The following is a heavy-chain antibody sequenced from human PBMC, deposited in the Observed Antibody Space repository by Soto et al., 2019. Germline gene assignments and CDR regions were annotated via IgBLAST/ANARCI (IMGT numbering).Heavy chain of an antibody. CDR2: ITPSGGNT. Sequence: EVQLLESGRGLVQPGGSLRLSCAASGFSFSTYAMTWVRQAPGKGLEWVSTITPSGGNTYYADSVKVRFTITRDNSENTLFLHMNSLRAEDTAVYYCAGRYCPNGVCYTNFYYYMDIWGEGTSVTVSS. CDR3: AGRYCPNGVCYTNFYYYMDI. D-gene: IGHD2-8*01. CDR1: GFSFSTYA. J-gene: IGHJ6*03. V-gene: IGHV3-23*01.